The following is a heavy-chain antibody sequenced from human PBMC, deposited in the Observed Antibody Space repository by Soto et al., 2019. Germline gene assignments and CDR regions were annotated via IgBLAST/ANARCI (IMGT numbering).Heavy chain of an antibody. Sequence: SLQVSCKASGFTFTSSAVQWVRQAPGQRLEWIGWIVVGSGKTNYAQKFQERVTITRDMSTSTAYMELSSLRSEDTAVYYCAAGNYDFWRGSLSNYYYGLDVRGQGTTVTV. J-gene: IGHJ6*02. V-gene: IGHV1-58*01. CDR2: IVVGSGKT. CDR3: AAGNYDFWRGSLSNYYYGLDV. CDR1: GFTFTSSA. D-gene: IGHD3-3*01.